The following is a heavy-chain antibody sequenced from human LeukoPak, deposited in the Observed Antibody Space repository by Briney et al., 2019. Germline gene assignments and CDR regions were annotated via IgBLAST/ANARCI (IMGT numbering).Heavy chain of an antibody. Sequence: TGGPLRLSCVASGFTFSSYWMHWVRQAPGKRLVFVSRINSDGSSTSYADSVKGRFTISRDNAKNTMYLQMNSLGAEDTAVYYCTTVLSSNRCNLCDYWGQGTLVTVYS. CDR3: TTVLSSNRCNLCDY. CDR1: GFTFSSYW. CDR2: INSDGSST. D-gene: IGHD6-13*01. J-gene: IGHJ4*02. V-gene: IGHV3-74*01.